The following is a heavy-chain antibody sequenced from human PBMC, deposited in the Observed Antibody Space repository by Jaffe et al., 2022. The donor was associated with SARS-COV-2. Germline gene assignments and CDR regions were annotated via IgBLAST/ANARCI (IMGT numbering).Heavy chain of an antibody. Sequence: EVQLVESGGGLVQPGRSLRLSCAASGFTFDDYAMHWVRQAPGKGLEWVSGISWNSGSIGYADSVKGRFTISRDNAKNSLYLQMNSLRAEDTALYYCAKDIRGPLWGSGFDYWGQGTLVTVSS. J-gene: IGHJ4*02. CDR1: GFTFDDYA. CDR2: ISWNSGSI. CDR3: AKDIRGPLWGSGFDY. V-gene: IGHV3-9*01. D-gene: IGHD3-10*01.